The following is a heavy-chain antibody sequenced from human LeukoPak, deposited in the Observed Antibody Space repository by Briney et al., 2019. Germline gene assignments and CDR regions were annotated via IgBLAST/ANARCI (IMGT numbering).Heavy chain of an antibody. J-gene: IGHJ6*02. D-gene: IGHD3-10*01. CDR3: ARGNYYYYGMDV. V-gene: IGHV1-18*01. Sequence: ASVKVSCKASGYTFTSYDINWVRQATGQGLEWMGWISAYNGNTNYAQKLQGRVTMTTDTSTSTAYMELRSLRSDDTAVYYCARGNYYYYGMDVWGQGTTVTVSS. CDR2: ISAYNGNT. CDR1: GYTFTSYD.